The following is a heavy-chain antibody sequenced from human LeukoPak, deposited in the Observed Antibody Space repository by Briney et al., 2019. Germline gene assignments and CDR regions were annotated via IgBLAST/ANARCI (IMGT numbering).Heavy chain of an antibody. Sequence: GGSLRLSCAASGFTFSSYGMHWVRQAPGKGLEWVAVISYDGINKYYADSVKGRFTISRDISKNTMYLQMNSLRVEDTAVYYCAKGPSWGMDVRGQGTTVTVSS. V-gene: IGHV3-30*18. CDR1: GFTFSSYG. CDR3: AKGPSWGMDV. CDR2: ISYDGINK. J-gene: IGHJ6*02.